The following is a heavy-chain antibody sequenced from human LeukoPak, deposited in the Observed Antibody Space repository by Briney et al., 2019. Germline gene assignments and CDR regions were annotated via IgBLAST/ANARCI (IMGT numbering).Heavy chain of an antibody. CDR1: GFTFSRHW. CDR2: IKEDGTEG. Sequence: GGSLRLSCAACGFTFSRHWLSWVRQAPGKVLEGVANIKEDGTEGYYVDSVKGRFTISRDNARNSLYLQMNCLKAEDTAIYYCARGGFWGQGTLVTVSS. CDR3: ARGGF. J-gene: IGHJ4*02. V-gene: IGHV3-7*04. D-gene: IGHD3-10*01.